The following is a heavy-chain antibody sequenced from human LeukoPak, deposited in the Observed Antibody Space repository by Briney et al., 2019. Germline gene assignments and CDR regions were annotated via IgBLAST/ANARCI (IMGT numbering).Heavy chain of an antibody. Sequence: GGSLRLSCAVSGLTVSNTWMTWVRQAPGKGLEWVGRIKSKTDGYTKDYAAPVKGIFTISRHDSKNTLYLQMNSLTTEDTAVYYCTTFRSYWGQGTLVTVSS. J-gene: IGHJ4*02. V-gene: IGHV3-15*01. CDR1: GLTVSNTW. CDR2: IKSKTDGYTK. CDR3: TTFRSY.